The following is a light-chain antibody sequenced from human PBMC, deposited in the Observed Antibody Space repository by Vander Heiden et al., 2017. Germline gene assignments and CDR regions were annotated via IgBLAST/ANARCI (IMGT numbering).Light chain of an antibody. Sequence: DTQLTKPPSSLSASVGDRVTITCQASQGISNYLNWYQQKPGKAPKLLIYDASNLQSGVPSRFSGSGSGTDFTLTISSLQPEDFATYYCQQNYNTPHTFGRGTKVEIK. CDR3: QQNYNTPHT. CDR2: DAS. CDR1: QGISNY. J-gene: IGKJ4*01. V-gene: IGKV1-39*01.